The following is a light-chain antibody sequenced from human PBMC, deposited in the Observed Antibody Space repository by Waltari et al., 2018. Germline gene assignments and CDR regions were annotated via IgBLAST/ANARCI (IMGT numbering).Light chain of an antibody. CDR2: WAS. Sequence: VMTQSPDSLAVSLGERATIHCQSSQSLLYTSNYKNYLAWYQQKPGQPPKLLIYWASTRESGVPDRFSGSGSGTDFTLTISSLQAEDVAVYYCQQYYSRHSYTFGQGTKLEIK. J-gene: IGKJ2*01. CDR3: QQYYSRHSYT. V-gene: IGKV4-1*01. CDR1: QSLLYTSNYKNY.